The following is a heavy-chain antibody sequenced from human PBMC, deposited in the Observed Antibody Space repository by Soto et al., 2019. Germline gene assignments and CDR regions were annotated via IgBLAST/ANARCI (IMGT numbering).Heavy chain of an antibody. V-gene: IGHV3-21*01. D-gene: IGHD5-12*01. CDR2: ISSSSSYI. CDR3: ARDPGDGYNSRGRSDY. J-gene: IGHJ4*02. CDR1: GFTFSSYS. Sequence: ESGGGLVKPGGSLRLSCAASGFTFSSYSMNWVRQAPGKGLEWVSSISSSSSYIYYADSVKGRFTISRDNAKNSLYLQMNSLRAEDTAVYYCARDPGDGYNSRGRSDYWGQGTLVTVSS.